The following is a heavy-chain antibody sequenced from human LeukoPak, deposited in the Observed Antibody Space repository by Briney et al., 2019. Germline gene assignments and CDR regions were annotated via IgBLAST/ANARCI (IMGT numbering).Heavy chain of an antibody. J-gene: IGHJ6*03. CDR1: GYTFTGYY. D-gene: IGHD6-19*01. V-gene: IGHV1-18*04. CDR3: ARGLRYSSGWSASGMDV. Sequence: GASVKVSCKASGYTFTGYYMHWVRQAPGQGLEWMGWISTYNGNTNYAQKLQGRVSMTTDTSTSTAYMDLRSLRSDDTAVYYCARGLRYSSGWSASGMDVWGKGTTVTISS. CDR2: ISTYNGNT.